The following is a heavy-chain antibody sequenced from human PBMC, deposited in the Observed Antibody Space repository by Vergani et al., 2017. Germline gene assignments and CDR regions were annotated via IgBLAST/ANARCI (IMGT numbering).Heavy chain of an antibody. CDR2: IIPIFGTA. CDR1: GYTLTELS. Sequence: QVQLVQSGAEVKKPGASVKVSCKVSGYTLTELSMHWVRQAPGKGLEWMGGIIPIFGTANYAQKFQGRVTITADESTSTAYMELSSLRSEDTAVYYCARDLGIRFGEFGPGYYWGQGTLVTVSS. D-gene: IGHD3-10*01. V-gene: IGHV1-69*13. J-gene: IGHJ4*02. CDR3: ARDLGIRFGEFGPGYY.